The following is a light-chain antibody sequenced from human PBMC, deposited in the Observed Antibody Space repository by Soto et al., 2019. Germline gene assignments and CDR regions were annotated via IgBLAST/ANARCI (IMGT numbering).Light chain of an antibody. J-gene: IGKJ5*01. Sequence: EIGLTQSPATLSLSPGERATLSCRASQSVSSYLAWYQQKPGQAPRLLIYDASNTATGLPARFSGSGSGTDFTLTISSLSPEDFPVYYCQQRSNRVTFGQGTRLEIK. V-gene: IGKV3-11*01. CDR1: QSVSSY. CDR2: DAS. CDR3: QQRSNRVT.